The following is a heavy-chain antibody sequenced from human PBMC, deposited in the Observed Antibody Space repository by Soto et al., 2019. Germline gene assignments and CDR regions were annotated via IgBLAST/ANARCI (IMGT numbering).Heavy chain of an antibody. J-gene: IGHJ5*02. Sequence: QVQLVESGGGVVQPGRSLRLSCAASGFTFSSYGMHWVRQAPGKGLEWVAVICYDGSNKYYADSVKGRFTISRDNSKNTLYLQMNSLRAEDTAVYYCASGRRYDFWSGYFDDWFDPWGQGTLVTVSS. D-gene: IGHD3-3*01. CDR2: ICYDGSNK. CDR3: ASGRRYDFWSGYFDDWFDP. V-gene: IGHV3-33*01. CDR1: GFTFSSYG.